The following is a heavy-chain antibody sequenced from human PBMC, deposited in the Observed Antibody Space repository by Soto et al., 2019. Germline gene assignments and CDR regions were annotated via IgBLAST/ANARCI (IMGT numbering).Heavy chain of an antibody. CDR3: ARNVDTTRAYYFDY. D-gene: IGHD5-18*01. J-gene: IGHJ4*02. CDR1: GGSISSYY. CDR2: IYYNGNT. Sequence: SEPLSLPCTASGGSISSYYWSWIRQPPGKGLEWIGYIYYNGNTNYNPSLRSRVTISVDTSKNQFSLKVSSVAAADTAVYYCARNVDTTRAYYFDYWGQGTLVTVSS. V-gene: IGHV4-59*01.